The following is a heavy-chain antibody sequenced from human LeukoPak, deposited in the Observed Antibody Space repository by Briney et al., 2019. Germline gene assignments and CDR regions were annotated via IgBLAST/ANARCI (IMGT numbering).Heavy chain of an antibody. D-gene: IGHD6-13*01. CDR2: IYSGGST. CDR1: GFTVSSNY. J-gene: IGHJ4*02. Sequence: GGSLRLSCAASGFTVSSNYMSWVRQAPGKGLEWVSVIYSGGSTFYAESVKGRFTISRDNSKNTLYLQMKSLRAEDTAVYYCARDSGYSSSSGSWGQGTLVTVSS. V-gene: IGHV3-66*01. CDR3: ARDSGYSSSSGS.